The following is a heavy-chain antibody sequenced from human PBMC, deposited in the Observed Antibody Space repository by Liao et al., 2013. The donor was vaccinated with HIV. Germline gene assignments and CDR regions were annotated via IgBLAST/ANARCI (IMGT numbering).Heavy chain of an antibody. J-gene: IGHJ4*02. CDR1: GGSISSSSSY. CDR2: IYYSGST. CDR3: ARGSDGDTRGVYYFDY. Sequence: QLQLQESGPGLVKPSETLSLTCTVSGGSISSSSSYWGWIRQPPGKGLEWIGSIYYSGSTYYNPSLKSRVTISVDTSKNQFSLKLSSVTAADTAVYYCARGSDGDTRGVYYFDYWGQGTLVTVSS. V-gene: IGHV4-39*07. D-gene: IGHD4-17*01.